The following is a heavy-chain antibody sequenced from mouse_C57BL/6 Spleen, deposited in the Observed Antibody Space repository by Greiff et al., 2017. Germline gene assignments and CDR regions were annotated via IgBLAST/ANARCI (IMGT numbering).Heavy chain of an antibody. CDR3: ARYRPGGHAMDY. V-gene: IGHV7-3*01. CDR1: GFTFTDYY. J-gene: IGHJ4*01. Sequence: EVKLVESGGGLVQPGGSLSLSCAASGFTFTDYYMSWVRQPPGKALEWLGFIRNKANGYTTEYSASVKGRFTISRDNSQSILYLQMNALRAEDSATYYWARYRPGGHAMDYWGQGTSVTVSS. CDR2: IRNKANGYTT.